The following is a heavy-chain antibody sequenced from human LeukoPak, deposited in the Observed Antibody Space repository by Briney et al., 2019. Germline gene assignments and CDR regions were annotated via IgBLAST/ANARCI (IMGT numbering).Heavy chain of an antibody. V-gene: IGHV3-21*01. CDR1: GFTFSSYS. CDR2: ISSSSSYI. J-gene: IGHJ4*02. D-gene: IGHD3-22*01. CDR3: ASRYYDSSGYFGY. Sequence: GGSLRLSCAASGFTFSSYSMNWVRQAPGKGLEWVSSISSSSSYIYYADSVKGRFTISRDNAKNSLYLQLNSLRAEDTAVYYCASRYYDSSGYFGYWGQGTLVTVSS.